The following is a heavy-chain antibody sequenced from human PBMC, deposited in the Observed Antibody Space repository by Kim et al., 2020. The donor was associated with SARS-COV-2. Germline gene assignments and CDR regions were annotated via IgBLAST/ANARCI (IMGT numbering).Heavy chain of an antibody. J-gene: IGHJ4*02. CDR1: GYTFISYA. CDR2: ISAGNDNT. CDR3: ARGGNWNDAFDY. D-gene: IGHD1-1*01. V-gene: IGHV1-3*01. Sequence: ASVKVSCKASGYTFISYALHWVRQAPGQGLEWMGWISAGNDNTKFSQKFQGRVTISRDTSASTVYMEVSSLRSEDTAVYYCARGGNWNDAFDYWGQGTLVTVSS.